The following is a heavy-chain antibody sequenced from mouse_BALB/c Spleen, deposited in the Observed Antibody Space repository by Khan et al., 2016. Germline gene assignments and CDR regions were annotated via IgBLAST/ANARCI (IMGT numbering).Heavy chain of an antibody. Sequence: VQLKQSGPSLVKPSQTLSLTCSVTGDSITSGYWNWIRKFPGNKFEYMGYISYSGTTYYNPSLKSRISITRDTSKNQFYLQLNSVTAEDTATYXCSTYDGYLFDYWGQGTTLTVSS. CDR1: GDSITSGY. CDR3: STYDGYLFDY. CDR2: ISYSGTT. V-gene: IGHV3-8*02. D-gene: IGHD2-3*01. J-gene: IGHJ2*01.